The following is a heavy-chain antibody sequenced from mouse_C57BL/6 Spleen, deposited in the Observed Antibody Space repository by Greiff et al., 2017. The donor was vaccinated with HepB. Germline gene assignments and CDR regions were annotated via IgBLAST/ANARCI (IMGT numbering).Heavy chain of an antibody. CDR1: GYTFTSYW. Sequence: QVQLKHSGAELVKPGASVKLSCKASGYTFTSYWMHWVKQRPGRGLEWIGRIDPNSGGTKYNEKFKSKATLTVDKPSSTAYMQLSSLTSEDSAVYYCARGGRDYDRWYYFDYWGQGTTLTVSS. V-gene: IGHV1-72*01. CDR3: ARGGRDYDRWYYFDY. CDR2: IDPNSGGT. D-gene: IGHD2-4*01. J-gene: IGHJ2*01.